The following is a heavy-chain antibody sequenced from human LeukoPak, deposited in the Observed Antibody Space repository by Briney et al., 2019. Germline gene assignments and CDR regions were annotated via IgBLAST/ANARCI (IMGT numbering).Heavy chain of an antibody. CDR3: AGIGYEVDY. Sequence: SETLSLTCTVSGGSISSGGYYWSWIRQPPGKGLEWIGYIYHSGSTYYNPSLKSRVTISVDRSKNQFSLKLSSVTAADTAVYYCAGIGYEVDYWGQGTLVTVSS. CDR1: GGSISSGGYY. V-gene: IGHV4-30-2*01. D-gene: IGHD5-12*01. J-gene: IGHJ4*02. CDR2: IYHSGST.